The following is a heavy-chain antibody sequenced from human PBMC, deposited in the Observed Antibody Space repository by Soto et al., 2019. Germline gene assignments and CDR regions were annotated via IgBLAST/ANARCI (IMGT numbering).Heavy chain of an antibody. V-gene: IGHV1-46*01. J-gene: IGHJ4*02. CDR2: INPSGGST. Sequence: ASVKVSCKASGYTLTSYYMHWVRQAPGQGLAWMGIINPSGGSTSYAQNYQGRITMTRDTSTTTVYMELSSLRSEDTAVYFCARGDYDVLTGHYPLDYWGQGTQVTVSS. CDR1: GYTLTSYY. D-gene: IGHD3-9*01. CDR3: ARGDYDVLTGHYPLDY.